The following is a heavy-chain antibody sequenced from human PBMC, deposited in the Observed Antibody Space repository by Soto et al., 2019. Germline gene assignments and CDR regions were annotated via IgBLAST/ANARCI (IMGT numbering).Heavy chain of an antibody. Sequence: RASVKVSCKASGYTFTSYYMHWVRQAPGQGLEWMGIINPSGGSTSYAQKFQGRVTMTRDTSTSTVYMELSSLRSEDTAVYYCARAQRGGGYRYGYGFYYYYGMDVWGQGTTVTVYS. J-gene: IGHJ6*02. V-gene: IGHV1-46*01. CDR2: INPSGGST. D-gene: IGHD5-18*01. CDR3: ARAQRGGGYRYGYGFYYYYGMDV. CDR1: GYTFTSYY.